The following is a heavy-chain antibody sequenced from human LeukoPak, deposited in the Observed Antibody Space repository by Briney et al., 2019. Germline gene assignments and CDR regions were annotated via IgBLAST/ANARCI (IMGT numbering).Heavy chain of an antibody. CDR2: ITSSGSAI. CDR1: GFTFSDYY. CDR3: ATDIVSTSGDY. J-gene: IGHJ4*02. V-gene: IGHV3-11*01. Sequence: PGGSLRLSCAASGFTFSDYYMSWIRQAPGKGLECVSYITSSGSAIYYADSVRGRFTISRDNARNSMFLHMDDLRAEDTAIYYCATDIVSTSGDYWGQGTLVTVSS. D-gene: IGHD5/OR15-5a*01.